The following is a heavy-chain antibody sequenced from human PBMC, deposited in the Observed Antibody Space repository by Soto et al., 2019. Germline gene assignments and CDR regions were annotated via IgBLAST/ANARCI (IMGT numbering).Heavy chain of an antibody. D-gene: IGHD1-7*01. J-gene: IGHJ4*02. Sequence: NPXAILSLTCAVSGGSFTSNNWWTWFRQPPGQGLEWIGEIYRTGSTNYNPSLKSRVTISLDKSENQFSLKVTSLTAADTAVYYCASRDPGTSVDYWGQGTLVTVSS. V-gene: IGHV4-4*02. CDR2: IYRTGST. CDR1: GGSFTSNNW. CDR3: ASRDPGTSVDY.